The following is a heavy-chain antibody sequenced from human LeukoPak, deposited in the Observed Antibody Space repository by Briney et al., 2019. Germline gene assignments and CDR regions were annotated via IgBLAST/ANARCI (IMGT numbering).Heavy chain of an antibody. CDR3: ARDMTFCSGGSCYSLGFDI. D-gene: IGHD2-15*01. J-gene: IGHJ3*02. CDR1: EFTVSTNY. Sequence: GGSQRLSCAASEFTVSTNYMNWVRQAPGKGLEWFSYISSSRGTIYYADSVKGRFTISRDNAKNSLYLQMNSLRDEDTAVYYCARDMTFCSGGSCYSLGFDIWGQGTMVTVSS. CDR2: ISSSRGTI. V-gene: IGHV3-48*02.